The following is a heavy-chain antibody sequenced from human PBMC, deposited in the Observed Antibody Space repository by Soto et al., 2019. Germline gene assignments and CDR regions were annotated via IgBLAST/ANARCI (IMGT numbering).Heavy chain of an antibody. D-gene: IGHD3-3*01. V-gene: IGHV4-59*08. CDR2: IYYSGST. CDR1: GGSISSYY. Sequence: SETLSLTCTVSGGSISSYYWSWVRQPPGKGLEWIGYIYYSGSTNYNPSLKSRVTISVDTSKNQFSLKLSSVTAADTAVYYCARIYGANDFYFHSGGQEPLVTVP. J-gene: IGHJ4*02. CDR3: ARIYGANDFYFHS.